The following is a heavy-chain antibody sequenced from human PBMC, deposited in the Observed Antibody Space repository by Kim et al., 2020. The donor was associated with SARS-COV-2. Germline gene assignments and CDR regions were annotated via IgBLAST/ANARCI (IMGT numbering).Heavy chain of an antibody. CDR3: ARAEGAPDY. CDR2: SYI. V-gene: IGHV3-21*01. Sequence: SYISSADSVKGRFTISRDNAKNSLYLQMNSLRAEDTAVYYCARAEGAPDYWGQGTLVTVSS. J-gene: IGHJ4*02.